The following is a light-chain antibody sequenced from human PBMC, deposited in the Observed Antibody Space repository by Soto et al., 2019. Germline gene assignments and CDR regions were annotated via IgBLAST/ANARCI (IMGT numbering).Light chain of an antibody. J-gene: IGLJ3*02. CDR1: TGDVDTYNY. CDR2: DVT. V-gene: IGLV2-14*03. CDR3: ISYTSSSTRV. Sequence: QSALTQPASVSGSPGQSITISCTGTTGDVDTYNYVSWFQQYPGTAPKLIIYDVTNRPSGVSDRFSGSKSGTTASLTISGLQAEDEADYFCISYTSSSTRVFGGGTKLTVL.